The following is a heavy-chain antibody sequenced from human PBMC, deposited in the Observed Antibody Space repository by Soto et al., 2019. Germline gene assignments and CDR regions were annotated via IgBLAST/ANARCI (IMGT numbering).Heavy chain of an antibody. CDR3: ARRIVGATWDL. Sequence: EVQLVESGGGLVQPGGSLRLSCAASGFTFSSYEMNWVRQAPGKGLEWVSSISSSSSYIYYADSVKGRFTISRDNAKNSLYLQMNSLRAEDTAVYYCARRIVGATWDLWGRGTLVTVSS. V-gene: IGHV3-48*03. J-gene: IGHJ2*01. CDR1: GFTFSSYE. CDR2: ISSSSSYI. D-gene: IGHD1-26*01.